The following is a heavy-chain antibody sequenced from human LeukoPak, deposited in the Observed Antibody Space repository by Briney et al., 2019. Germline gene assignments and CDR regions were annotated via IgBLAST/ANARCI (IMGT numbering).Heavy chain of an antibody. CDR3: AKDDGDGYNYDPFDI. J-gene: IGHJ3*02. D-gene: IGHD5-24*01. CDR1: GFTFSSYG. V-gene: IGHV3-30*18. Sequence: GQSLRLSCAASGFTFSSYGMHWVRQAPGKGLEWVAVISSDGSNEDYADPVKGRFTISRDNSKNTLYLQMNSLRAEDTAVYYCAKDDGDGYNYDPFDIWGQGTMVTVSS. CDR2: ISSDGSNE.